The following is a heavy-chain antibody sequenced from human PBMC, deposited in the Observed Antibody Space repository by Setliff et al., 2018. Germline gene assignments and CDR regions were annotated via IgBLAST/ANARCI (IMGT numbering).Heavy chain of an antibody. CDR2: ISYSGAT. J-gene: IGHJ6*04. Sequence: SETLSLTCTVSGGSISSYSWSWIRQPPGKGLQWIGYISYSGATNYNPSLKSRVTISLDKTKNAFSLRLTSVTAADTGVYFCARSVDPDVWGKGTTVTVSS. V-gene: IGHV4-59*08. CDR1: GGSISSYS. CDR3: ARSVDPDV.